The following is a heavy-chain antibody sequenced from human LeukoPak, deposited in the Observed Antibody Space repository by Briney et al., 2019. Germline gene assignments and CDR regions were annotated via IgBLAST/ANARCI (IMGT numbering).Heavy chain of an antibody. J-gene: IGHJ3*02. CDR2: ISGSGGST. CDR3: AKDQRYYDFWSGYPEAFDI. V-gene: IGHV3-23*01. D-gene: IGHD3-3*01. CDR1: GFTFSSYA. Sequence: AGGSLRLSCAASGFTFSSYAMSWVRQAPGKGLEWVSAISGSGGSTYYADSVKGRFTISRDNSKTTLYLQMNSLRAEDTAVYYCAKDQRYYDFWSGYPEAFDIWGQGTMVTVSS.